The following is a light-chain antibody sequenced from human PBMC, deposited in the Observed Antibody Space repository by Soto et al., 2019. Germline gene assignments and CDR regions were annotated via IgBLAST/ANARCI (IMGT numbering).Light chain of an antibody. Sequence: DIQMTQSPSTLSASVGDRVTITCRASQSISSWLAWYQQKPGKAPKLLIYDASSLESGVPSRFSGSGSGTEFTLTISSLQPDDFATYDSQQYSSYSWTFGQGTKVEIK. CDR2: DAS. CDR3: QQYSSYSWT. V-gene: IGKV1-5*01. J-gene: IGKJ1*01. CDR1: QSISSW.